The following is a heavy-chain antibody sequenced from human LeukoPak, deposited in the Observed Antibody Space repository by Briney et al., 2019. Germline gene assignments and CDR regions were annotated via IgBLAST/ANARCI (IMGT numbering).Heavy chain of an antibody. J-gene: IGHJ4*02. CDR3: ARYCSSTSCYVGFDY. Sequence: SETLSLTCAVYGGSFSGYYWSWIRQPPGKGLEWIGEINHSGSTNYNPSLKSRVTISVDTSRNQFSLKLSSVTAADTAVYYCARYCSSTSCYVGFDYWGQGTLVTVSS. CDR2: INHSGST. CDR1: GGSFSGYY. D-gene: IGHD2-2*01. V-gene: IGHV4-34*01.